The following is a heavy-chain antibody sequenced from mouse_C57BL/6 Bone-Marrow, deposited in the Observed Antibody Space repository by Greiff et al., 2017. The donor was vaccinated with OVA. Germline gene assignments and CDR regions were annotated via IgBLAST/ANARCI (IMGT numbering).Heavy chain of an antibody. CDR3: ARADYYGSSPYWYFDV. CDR1: GFTFSDYG. J-gene: IGHJ1*03. CDR2: ISHLAYSI. D-gene: IGHD1-1*01. V-gene: IGHV5-15*01. Sequence: EVKLVESGGGLVQPGGSLKLSCAASGFTFSDYGMAWVRQAPRKGPEWVAFISHLAYSIYYADTVTGRFTISRENATHTPCLEMSSLRSEDTAMYDGARADYYGSSPYWYFDVWGTGTTVTVSS.